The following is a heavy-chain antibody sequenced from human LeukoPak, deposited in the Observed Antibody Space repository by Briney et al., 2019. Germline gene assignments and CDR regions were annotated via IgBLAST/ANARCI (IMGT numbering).Heavy chain of an antibody. CDR3: AKASRFGYSYGPREYFYYMDV. J-gene: IGHJ6*03. CDR1: GFTFSSYG. Sequence: GGSLRLSCAASGFTFSSYGLTWVRQAPGKGLEWVSTISGSGGSTYYADSVKGRFTISRDNSKNALYLQMNSLRAEDTAVYYCAKASRFGYSYGPREYFYYMDVWGKGTTVTISS. V-gene: IGHV3-23*01. CDR2: ISGSGGST. D-gene: IGHD5-18*01.